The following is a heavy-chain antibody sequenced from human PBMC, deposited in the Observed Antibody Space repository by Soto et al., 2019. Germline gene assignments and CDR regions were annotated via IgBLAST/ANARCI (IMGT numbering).Heavy chain of an antibody. V-gene: IGHV3-7*03. CDR1: GLTFSSYW. Sequence: EGQLVESGGGLVQPGGSLRLSCEASGLTFSSYWMTWVRQAPGKGLEWVADIKPDGSEEYYVDSVEGRFTISRNNGKNSIYLEINSLGVEDTAVYYCARSITSLGVVTISDDNWFDPWGQGTPVTVSS. J-gene: IGHJ5*02. CDR3: ARSITSLGVVTISDDNWFDP. D-gene: IGHD3-3*01. CDR2: IKPDGSEE.